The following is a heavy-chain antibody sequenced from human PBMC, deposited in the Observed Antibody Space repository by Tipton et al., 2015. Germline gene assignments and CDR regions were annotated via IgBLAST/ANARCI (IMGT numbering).Heavy chain of an antibody. CDR2: VYYFGDT. Sequence: TLSLTCTVSGVSISDFHWNWIRQPPGKGLEWIGHVYYFGDTDYNPALGSRVTISLDTSTSQLSLELSSLTAADTAVYYCAGSYDSSGYYYNLDFWGQGTLVTVSS. CDR3: AGSYDSSGYYYNLDF. J-gene: IGHJ4*02. V-gene: IGHV4-59*07. D-gene: IGHD3-22*01. CDR1: GVSISDFH.